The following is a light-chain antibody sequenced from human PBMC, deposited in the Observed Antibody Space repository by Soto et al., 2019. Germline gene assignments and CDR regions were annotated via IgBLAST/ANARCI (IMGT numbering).Light chain of an antibody. Sequence: DIQMTQSPSSLSASVGDRGTITCRASQTITTYLNWYQQKRGKAPNLLIYGASNLQSGVPSRFSGSGSGTDFTLTISSLQPEDFATYYCQQSYSTPYTFGQGTELEIE. V-gene: IGKV1-39*01. J-gene: IGKJ2*01. CDR1: QTITTY. CDR3: QQSYSTPYT. CDR2: GAS.